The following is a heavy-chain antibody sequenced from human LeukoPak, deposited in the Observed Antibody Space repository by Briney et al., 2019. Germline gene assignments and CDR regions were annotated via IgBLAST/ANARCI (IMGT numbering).Heavy chain of an antibody. CDR3: AKRDIVVVPAAKHPSGFDY. Sequence: PGGSLRLSCAASGFTFSNYAMSWVRQAPGKGLEWVSAISGSGGSTYYADSVKGRFTISRDNSKNTLYLQMNSLRAEDTAVYYCAKRDIVVVPAAKHPSGFDYWGQGTLVTVSS. J-gene: IGHJ4*02. CDR1: GFTFSNYA. V-gene: IGHV3-23*01. D-gene: IGHD2-2*01. CDR2: ISGSGGST.